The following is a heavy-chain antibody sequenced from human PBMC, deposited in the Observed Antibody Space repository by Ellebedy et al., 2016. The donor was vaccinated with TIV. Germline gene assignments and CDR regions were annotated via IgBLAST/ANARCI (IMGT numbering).Heavy chain of an antibody. CDR1: GFTFSSYA. Sequence: GESLKISXAASGFTFSSYAMSWVRQAPGKGLEWVSAISGSGGSTYYADSVKGRFTISRDNSKNTLYLQMNSLRAEDTAVYYCAKLPVGGPPYYYYGMDVWGQGTTVTVSS. CDR3: AKLPVGGPPYYYYGMDV. V-gene: IGHV3-23*01. CDR2: ISGSGGST. J-gene: IGHJ6*02. D-gene: IGHD4-23*01.